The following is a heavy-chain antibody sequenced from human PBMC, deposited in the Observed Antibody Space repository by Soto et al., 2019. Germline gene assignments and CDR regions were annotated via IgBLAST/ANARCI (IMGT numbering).Heavy chain of an antibody. CDR3: ARGYYADPLYYYYGMDV. D-gene: IGHD4-17*01. CDR2: RNPNSGNT. V-gene: IGHV1-8*01. Sequence: QVQLVQSGAEVKKPGASVKVSCKASGYTFTSYDINWVRQATGQGLEWMGWRNPNSGNTGYAQKFQGRVIMTRNTSISTAYMELSSLRSEDTAVYYCARGYYADPLYYYYGMDVWGQGTTVTVSS. CDR1: GYTFTSYD. J-gene: IGHJ6*02.